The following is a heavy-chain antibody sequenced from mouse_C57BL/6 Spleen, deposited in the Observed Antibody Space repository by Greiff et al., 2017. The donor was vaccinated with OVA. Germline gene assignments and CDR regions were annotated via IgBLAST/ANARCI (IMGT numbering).Heavy chain of an antibody. Sequence: VQLQQSGPELVKPGASVKIPCKASGYTFTDYNMDWVKQSHGKSLEWIGDINPNNGGTIYNQKFKGKATLTVDKSSSTAYMELRSLTSEDTAVEYCARRGWLLRTYAMDYWGQGTSVTVSS. V-gene: IGHV1-18*01. CDR1: GYTFTDYN. CDR2: INPNNGGT. J-gene: IGHJ4*01. D-gene: IGHD2-3*01. CDR3: ARRGWLLRTYAMDY.